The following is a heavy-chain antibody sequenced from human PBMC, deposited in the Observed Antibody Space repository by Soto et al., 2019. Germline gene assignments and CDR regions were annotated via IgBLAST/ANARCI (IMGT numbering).Heavy chain of an antibody. CDR3: ARDESYDILPGYYTPQRFDY. Sequence: PWRSLRLSCGVSGFAFSSYWISWFRQAPGKGREWVANIKQDGSQKYYVDSVNGRFTISRDTAKNSLYLQMNSLRAEETAVYYCARDESYDILPGYYTPQRFDYWGQGSLVNVSS. CDR1: GFAFSSYW. V-gene: IGHV3-7*01. CDR2: IKQDGSQK. J-gene: IGHJ4*02. D-gene: IGHD3-9*01.